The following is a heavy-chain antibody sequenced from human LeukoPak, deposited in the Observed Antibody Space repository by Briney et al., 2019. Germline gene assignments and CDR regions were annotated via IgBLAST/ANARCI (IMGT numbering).Heavy chain of an antibody. J-gene: IGHJ4*02. Sequence: ASVKVSCKASGYTFTVYYIHWVRQAPGQGPEWMGWINPNSGGTKYAEKFQGRVTMTRDTSISTAYMEVGRLTSDDTAVYYCARDDCSGGSCYRIWGQGTLVTVSS. CDR3: ARDDCSGGSCYRI. CDR2: INPNSGGT. CDR1: GYTFTVYY. V-gene: IGHV1-2*02. D-gene: IGHD2-15*01.